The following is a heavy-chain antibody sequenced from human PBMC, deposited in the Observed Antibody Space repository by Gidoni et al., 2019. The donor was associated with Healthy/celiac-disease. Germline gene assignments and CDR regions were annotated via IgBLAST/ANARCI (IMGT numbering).Heavy chain of an antibody. V-gene: IGHV3-33*01. CDR2: IWYDGSNK. CDR1: GFTFSSYG. J-gene: IGHJ4*02. D-gene: IGHD3-10*01. Sequence: QVQLVESGGGVVQPGRSLRLSCAASGFTFSSYGMHWVRQAPGKGLEWVAVIWYDGSNKYYADSVKGRFTISRDNSKNTLCLQMNSLRAEDTAVYYCARDFGSGSSKGFHDYWGQGTLVTVSS. CDR3: ARDFGSGSSKGFHDY.